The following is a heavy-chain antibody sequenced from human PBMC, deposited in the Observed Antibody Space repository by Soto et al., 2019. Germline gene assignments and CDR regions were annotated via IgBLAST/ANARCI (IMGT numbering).Heavy chain of an antibody. CDR2: IDAGSGNT. J-gene: IGHJ6*02. CDR1: GYTFTTYT. CDR3: ARSSSGTDYDYRMYL. V-gene: IGHV1-3*01. D-gene: IGHD1-26*01. Sequence: QVQLVQSGAEVKKPGASLKVSCKTSGYTFTTYTIHWVRQAPGQRLDWMGWIDAGSGNTKYSQKFQDGVTISRDTSARTASMELCSPRSEDTAVYYCARSSSGTDYDYRMYLCGQGTT.